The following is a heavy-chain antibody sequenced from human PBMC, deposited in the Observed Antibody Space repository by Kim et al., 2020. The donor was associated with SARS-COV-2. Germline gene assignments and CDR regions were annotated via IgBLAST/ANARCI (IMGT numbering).Heavy chain of an antibody. Sequence: SETLSLTCTVSGASISSSGYYWGWIRHPPGMGLEWIGSVYYTANTYYNLSLQSLVTISVDTSKNQLSLTLSSVTAPDTAVYYCARHYSATSIRFLGLFQFDYWGHETLVTLSS. J-gene: IGHJ4*01. CDR1: GASISSSGYY. CDR3: ARHYSATSIRFLGLFQFDY. CDR2: VYYTANT. D-gene: IGHD1-26*01. V-gene: IGHV4-39*01.